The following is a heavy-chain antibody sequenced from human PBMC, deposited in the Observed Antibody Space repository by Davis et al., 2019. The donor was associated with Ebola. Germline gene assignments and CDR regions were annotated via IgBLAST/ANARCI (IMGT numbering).Heavy chain of an antibody. CDR2: INPHNGNT. D-gene: IGHD3-9*01. CDR3: ARDLIPIFSVHKFDP. CDR1: GYTFTSYG. Sequence: ASVKVSCKASGYTFTSYGITWLRQAPGQGLEWMGWINPHNGNTNYAQNVQGRVTMTTDTSTSTAYMEVRSLRSEDTAVYYCARDLIPIFSVHKFDPWGQGTLVTVSS. V-gene: IGHV1-18*04. J-gene: IGHJ5*02.